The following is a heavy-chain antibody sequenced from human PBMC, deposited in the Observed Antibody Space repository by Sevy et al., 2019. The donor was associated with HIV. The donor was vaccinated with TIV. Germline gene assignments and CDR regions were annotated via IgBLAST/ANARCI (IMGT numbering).Heavy chain of an antibody. J-gene: IGHJ6*02. V-gene: IGHV5-51*01. D-gene: IGHD1-26*01. Sequence: GESLKISCKASGYSFTTSWIGWVRQMPGKGLEWMGIIFPADSDTRYSPSCQGQVTISADNSFSTVYLQWSSLKASDTAMYYCARARGIPDFYYGMDLWGQGTTVTVSS. CDR1: GYSFTTSW. CDR2: IFPADSDT. CDR3: ARARGIPDFYYGMDL.